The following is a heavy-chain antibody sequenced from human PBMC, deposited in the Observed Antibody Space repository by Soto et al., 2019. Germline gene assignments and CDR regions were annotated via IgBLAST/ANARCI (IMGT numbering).Heavy chain of an antibody. CDR3: ARVPSP. CDR2: IYHSVST. CDR1: GGSXSXXXYS. Sequence: QLQLQESGSGLVKPSQTLSLTCAVSGGSXSXXXYSWGWIRQPPGKGLEWIGYIYHSVSTYYNPSLKSRVTISVDRSKNQFSLKLSSVTAADTAVYYCARVPSPWGQGTLVTVSS. V-gene: IGHV4-30-2*01. J-gene: IGHJ5*02.